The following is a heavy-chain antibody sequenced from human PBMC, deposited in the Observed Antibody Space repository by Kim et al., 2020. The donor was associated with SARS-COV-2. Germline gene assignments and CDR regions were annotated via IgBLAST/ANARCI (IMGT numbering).Heavy chain of an antibody. CDR3: ATIEVERIWFDP. V-gene: IGHV1-24*01. Sequence: IYAPKFQGRVTMTEDTSTDTAYMELSSLRSEDTAVYYCATIEVERIWFDPWGQGTLVTVSS. D-gene: IGHD1-26*01. J-gene: IGHJ5*02.